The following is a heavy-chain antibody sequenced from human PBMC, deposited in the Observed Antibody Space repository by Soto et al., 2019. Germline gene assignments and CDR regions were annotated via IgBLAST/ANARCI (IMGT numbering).Heavy chain of an antibody. CDR3: AVAAFGVVTYGMDV. Sequence: SVKVSCKASGGTFSSYAISWVQQAPGQGLEWMGGIIPIFGTANYAQKFQGRVTITADESTSTAYMELSSLRSEDTAVYYCAVAAFGVVTYGMDVWGQGTTVTVSS. CDR1: GGTFSSYA. J-gene: IGHJ6*02. V-gene: IGHV1-69*13. CDR2: IIPIFGTA. D-gene: IGHD3-3*01.